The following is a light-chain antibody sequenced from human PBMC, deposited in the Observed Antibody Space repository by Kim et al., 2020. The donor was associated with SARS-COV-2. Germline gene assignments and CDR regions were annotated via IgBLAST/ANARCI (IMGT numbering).Light chain of an antibody. CDR2: SNN. CDR3: AAWDDSLNGWV. CDR1: VSNIGSNT. V-gene: IGLV1-44*01. J-gene: IGLJ3*02. Sequence: GQRVTISCSGSVSNIGSNTVNWYQQRPGTAPKLLIYSNNQRPSGVPDRFSGSKSGTSASLAISGLQSEDEADYYCAAWDDSLNGWVFGGGTQLTVL.